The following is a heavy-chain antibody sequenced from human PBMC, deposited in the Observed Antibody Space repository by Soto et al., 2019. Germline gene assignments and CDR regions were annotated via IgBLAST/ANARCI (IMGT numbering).Heavy chain of an antibody. J-gene: IGHJ6*03. CDR3: AKLGGSGSYYYYYYYMDV. CDR2: ISGSGGST. V-gene: IGHV3-23*01. Sequence: EVHLLESGGGLVQPGGSLRLSCAASGVTFSSFAMSWVRQAPGKGLEWVSAISGSGGSTYYADSVKGRFTISRDNSNNTLFLQMNSLRAEDTALYYCAKLGGSGSYYYYYYYMDVWGKGTTVTVSS. D-gene: IGHD3-10*01. CDR1: GVTFSSFA.